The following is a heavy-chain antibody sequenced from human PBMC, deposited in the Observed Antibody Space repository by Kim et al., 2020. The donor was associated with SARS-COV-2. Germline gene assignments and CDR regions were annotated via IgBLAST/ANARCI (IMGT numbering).Heavy chain of an antibody. Sequence: QKVQGRVTMTRDTSTTTVYMELSSLRSEDTAVYYCARSSVRGGYYSSYFQHWGQGTLVTVSS. D-gene: IGHD3-22*01. V-gene: IGHV1-46*01. J-gene: IGHJ1*01. CDR3: ARSSVRGGYYSSYFQH.